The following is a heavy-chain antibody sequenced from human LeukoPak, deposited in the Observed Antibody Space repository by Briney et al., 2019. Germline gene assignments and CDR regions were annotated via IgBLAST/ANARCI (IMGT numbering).Heavy chain of an antibody. CDR3: GKDITPGYTYGYAMDV. CDR2: ISGDGGST. CDR1: GFTFSSFG. V-gene: IGHV3-43*02. D-gene: IGHD5-18*01. J-gene: IGHJ6*02. Sequence: PGRSLRLSCAASGFTFSSFGMHWVRQAPGKGLEWVPLISGDGGSTYYADSVKGRFTISRDNSKNSLYLQMNSLRTEDTALYYCGKDITPGYTYGYAMDVWGQGTTVTVSS.